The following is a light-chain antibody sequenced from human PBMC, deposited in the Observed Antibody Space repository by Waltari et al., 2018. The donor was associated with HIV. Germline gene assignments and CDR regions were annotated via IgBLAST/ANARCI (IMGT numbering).Light chain of an antibody. Sequence: PGQSITISCTGTNSDVGGYKAVSWHQQHPGRAPKLLIFDVDERPSGVSTRFSGSKSGNTASLTITGLQAEDEADYYCCSYTSLSTVFFAGGTKLTVL. V-gene: IGLV2-14*03. CDR2: DVD. CDR3: CSYTSLSTVF. J-gene: IGLJ2*01. CDR1: NSDVGGYKA.